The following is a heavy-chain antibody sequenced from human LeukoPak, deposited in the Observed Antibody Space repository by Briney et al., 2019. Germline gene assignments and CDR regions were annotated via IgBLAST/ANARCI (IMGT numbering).Heavy chain of an antibody. V-gene: IGHV1-69*13. Sequence: GASVKVSCKASGGTFSSYTINWVRQAPGQGLEWMGGIIPILGTANYAQKFHGRVTITADESTSTTYMELSSLRSEDTAVYYCARSYDDYVEYYFDYWSQGTLVSVSS. J-gene: IGHJ4*02. CDR2: IIPILGTA. D-gene: IGHD4-17*01. CDR3: ARSYDDYVEYYFDY. CDR1: GGTFSSYT.